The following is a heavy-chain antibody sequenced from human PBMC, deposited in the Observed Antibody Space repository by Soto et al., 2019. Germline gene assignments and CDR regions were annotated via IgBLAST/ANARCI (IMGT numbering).Heavy chain of an antibody. V-gene: IGHV4-39*02. J-gene: IGHJ4*02. CDR2: FYYSGST. D-gene: IGHD3-3*01. CDR1: GGSISSGTYY. Sequence: PSETLSLTCTVSGGSISSGTYYWGWIRQSPGKGLEWIGSFYYSGSTYYNPSLKSRVTISVDTSKNQISLRLSSVTAADTAIYYCAGDSLGVIMSFDFWGQGTLVTVSS. CDR3: AGDSLGVIMSFDF.